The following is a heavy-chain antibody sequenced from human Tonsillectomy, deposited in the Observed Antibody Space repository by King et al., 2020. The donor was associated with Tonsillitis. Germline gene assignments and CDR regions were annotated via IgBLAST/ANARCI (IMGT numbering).Heavy chain of an antibody. D-gene: IGHD3-22*01. CDR2: IYSGGST. CDR3: ARRSNYYDSSGYPSSFDI. Sequence: VQLVESGGGLVQPGGSLRLSCAASGFTVSSNYMSWVRQVPGKGLEWVSVIYSGGSTYYADSVKGRFTISRDNSKNTLYLQMNSLRAEDTAVYYCARRSNYYDSSGYPSSFDIWGQGTMVTVSS. CDR1: GFTVSSNY. J-gene: IGHJ3*02. V-gene: IGHV3-66*04.